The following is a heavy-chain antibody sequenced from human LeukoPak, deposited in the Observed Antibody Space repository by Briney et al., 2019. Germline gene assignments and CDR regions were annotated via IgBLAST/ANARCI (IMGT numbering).Heavy chain of an antibody. CDR3: AVRGWIQLWLPSY. CDR2: ISGSGGST. Sequence: GGSLRLSCAASGFTFSTYAMSWVRQAPGKGLEWVSAISGSGGSTYYADSVKGRFTISRDNSKNTLYLQMNSLRAEDTAVYYCAVRGWIQLWLPSYWGQGTLVTVSS. J-gene: IGHJ4*02. CDR1: GFTFSTYA. V-gene: IGHV3-23*01. D-gene: IGHD5-18*01.